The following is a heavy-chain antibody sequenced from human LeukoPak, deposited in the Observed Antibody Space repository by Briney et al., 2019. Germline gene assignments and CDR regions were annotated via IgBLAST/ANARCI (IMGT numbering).Heavy chain of an antibody. D-gene: IGHD2-2*01. Sequence: PGGSLRLSCAASGFTFSSYAMSWVRQAPGKGLEWVSAISGSGGSTYYADSVKGRFTISRDNSKNTLYLQMNSLRAEDTAVYYCAKDRRGYCSSTSCYEVHWGQGTLVTVSS. V-gene: IGHV3-23*01. CDR3: AKDRRGYCSSTSCYEVH. J-gene: IGHJ4*02. CDR1: GFTFSSYA. CDR2: ISGSGGST.